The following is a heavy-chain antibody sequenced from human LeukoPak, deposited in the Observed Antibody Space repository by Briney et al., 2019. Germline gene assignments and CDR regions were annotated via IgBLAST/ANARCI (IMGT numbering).Heavy chain of an antibody. D-gene: IGHD6-19*01. Sequence: GGSLRLSCAASGLTFSTYGMHWVRQAPGKGLEWVAVISPDGSKADSLESVKGRFTVSRDNSNNTLYLQINSVKAEDTAVYFCAKNPISGPQKHYYYGLDVWGQGTSVTVSS. CDR2: ISPDGSKA. CDR1: GLTFSTYG. V-gene: IGHV3-30*18. J-gene: IGHJ6*02. CDR3: AKNPISGPQKHYYYGLDV.